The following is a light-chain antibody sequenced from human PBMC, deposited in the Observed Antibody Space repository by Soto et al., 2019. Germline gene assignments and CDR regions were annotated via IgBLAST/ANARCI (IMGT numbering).Light chain of an antibody. V-gene: IGKV2-28*01. CDR2: LGS. CDR3: MQALQTRA. J-gene: IGKJ2*01. CDR1: QSLLHSNGYNY. Sequence: DIVMTQSPLSLPVTPGEPASISCRSSQSLLHSNGYNYLDWYLQKPGQSPQLLIYLGSNRASGVADRFSGSGTSTDFTLKIRREEAEDVGVYYCMQALQTRAFGQGTKLEIK.